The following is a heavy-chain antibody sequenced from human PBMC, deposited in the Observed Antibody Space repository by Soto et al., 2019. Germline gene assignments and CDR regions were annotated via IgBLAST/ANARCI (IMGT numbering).Heavy chain of an antibody. CDR3: ARGPYYYDSSGSSGDFDC. D-gene: IGHD3-22*01. V-gene: IGHV1-2*04. CDR2: INPNSGGT. Sequence: ASVKVSCKTSGYTFTGYYMHWVRQAPGQGLEWMGWINPNSGGTNYAQKFQGWVTMTRYTSISTAYMELSRLRSDDTAVYYCARGPYYYDSSGSSGDFDCWGQGTLVTVSS. J-gene: IGHJ4*02. CDR1: GYTFTGYY.